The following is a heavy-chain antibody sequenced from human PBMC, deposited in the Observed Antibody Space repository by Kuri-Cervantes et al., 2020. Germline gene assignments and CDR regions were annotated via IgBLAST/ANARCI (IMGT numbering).Heavy chain of an antibody. Sequence: SGPTLVKPTQTLTLTCTSSGFSLSTSGVGVGWIRQPPGKALEWLALIYWDDDKRYSPSLKSRLTITKDTSKNQVVLTMTNMDPVDTATYYCAHSDYDILTGYYLKYNWFDPWGQGTLVTVSS. CDR3: AHSDYDILTGYYLKYNWFDP. D-gene: IGHD3-9*01. J-gene: IGHJ5*02. CDR2: IYWDDDK. CDR1: GFSLSTSGVG. V-gene: IGHV2-5*02.